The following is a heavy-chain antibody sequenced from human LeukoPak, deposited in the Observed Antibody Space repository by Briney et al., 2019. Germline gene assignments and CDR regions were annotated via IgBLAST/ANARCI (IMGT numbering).Heavy chain of an antibody. CDR1: GYTFTGYG. Sequence: ASVKVSCKASGYTFTGYGISWVRQAPGQGLEWMGWISAYNGNTNYAQKLQGRVTMTTDTPTSTAYMELRSLRSDDTAVYYCAREGSSSFYYYYYYMDVWAKGPRSPSP. CDR2: ISAYNGNT. J-gene: IGHJ6*03. CDR3: AREGSSSFYYYYYYMDV. V-gene: IGHV1-18*01. D-gene: IGHD6-13*01.